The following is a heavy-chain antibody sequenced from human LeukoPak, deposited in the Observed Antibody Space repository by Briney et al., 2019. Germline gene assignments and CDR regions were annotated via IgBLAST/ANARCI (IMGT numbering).Heavy chain of an antibody. D-gene: IGHD6-13*01. CDR3: ARGPRAAADDY. J-gene: IGHJ4*02. CDR2: ISPDSNYK. Sequence: GESLRLSCAASGFTFSTYSMNWLRLAPGKGLEWVSSISPDSNYKYYVDSVEGRFTISRDNAKSSLYLQMNSLRAEGTAVYYCARGPRAAADDYWGQGTLVTVSS. CDR1: GFTFSTYS. V-gene: IGHV3-21*01.